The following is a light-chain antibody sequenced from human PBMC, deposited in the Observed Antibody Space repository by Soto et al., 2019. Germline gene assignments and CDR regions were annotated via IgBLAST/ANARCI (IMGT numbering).Light chain of an antibody. V-gene: IGKV1-39*01. J-gene: IGKJ1*01. CDR1: QRISNY. CDR3: QQSYNAPWT. CDR2: VAS. Sequence: DIQMTQSPSSLSASVGDRVTITCRASQRISNYLNWYQQKPGKDPKLLINVASSLKSGVPSRFSGSRSGTDFTLTISSLQPEDSATYYCQQSYNAPWTFGQGTTVEIK.